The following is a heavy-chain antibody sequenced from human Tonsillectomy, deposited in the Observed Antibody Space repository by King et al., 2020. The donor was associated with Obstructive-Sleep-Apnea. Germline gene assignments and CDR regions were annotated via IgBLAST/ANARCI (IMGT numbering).Heavy chain of an antibody. J-gene: IGHJ4*02. D-gene: IGHD3-3*01. Sequence: VQLVESGGGLVQPGGSLRLSCAASGFTFSSYAMSWVRQAPGKGLEWVSGISGSGGSTYYADSVKGRFTISRDNSKNTLYLQMNSLRAEDTAVYYCASLRFLEWLFELRYGPDYWGQGTLVTVSS. CDR3: ASLRFLEWLFELRYGPDY. CDR2: ISGSGGST. CDR1: GFTFSSYA. V-gene: IGHV3-23*04.